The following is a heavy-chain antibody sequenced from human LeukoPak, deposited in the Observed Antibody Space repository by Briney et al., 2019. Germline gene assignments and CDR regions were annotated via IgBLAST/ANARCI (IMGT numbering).Heavy chain of an antibody. J-gene: IGHJ4*02. CDR1: GYSFTSYW. CDR3: ARSLGSHNYQPHCFDY. V-gene: IGHV5-51*01. CDR2: IYPGDSDT. Sequence: KHGESLKISCKGSGYSFTSYWIGWVRQMPGKGLEWMGIIYPGDSDTRYSPSFQGQVTISADKSISTAYLQWSSLKASDTAMYYCARSLGSHNYQPHCFDYWGQGTLVTVSS. D-gene: IGHD5-24*01.